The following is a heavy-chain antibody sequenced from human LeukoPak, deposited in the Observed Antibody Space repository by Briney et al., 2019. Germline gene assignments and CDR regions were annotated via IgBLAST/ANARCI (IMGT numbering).Heavy chain of an antibody. D-gene: IGHD4-17*01. CDR2: ISGSGGRT. J-gene: IGHJ4*02. CDR1: GFTFSSCG. Sequence: GGSLRLSCAASGFTFSSCGMSWVRQTPGKGLEWVSGISGSGGRTYQADSVKGRLTISRDNSKNTLYLQMSSLRAEDTAVYYCAKSPADYGDALFDCWGQGTLVTVSS. CDR3: AKSPADYGDALFDC. V-gene: IGHV3-23*01.